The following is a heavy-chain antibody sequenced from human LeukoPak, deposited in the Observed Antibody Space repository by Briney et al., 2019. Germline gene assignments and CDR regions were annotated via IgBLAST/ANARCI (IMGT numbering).Heavy chain of an antibody. CDR1: GGSVTNDNYF. V-gene: IGHV4-30-4*01. J-gene: IGHJ4*02. D-gene: IGHD1-26*01. Sequence: SETLSLTCTVSGGSVTNDNYFWSWTRQPPGEGLGWIAYIYYTAGSYYNPSLRSRVTMSIDTSRNQFSLKLSSVSAADTAVYHCGRGLRYSESYVVEYWGRGTLVTVSS. CDR3: GRGLRYSESYVVEY. CDR2: IYYTAGS.